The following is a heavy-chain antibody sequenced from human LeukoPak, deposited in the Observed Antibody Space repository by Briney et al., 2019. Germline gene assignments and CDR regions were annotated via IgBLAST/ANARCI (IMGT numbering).Heavy chain of an antibody. J-gene: IGHJ3*02. Sequence: ASVRVSCKASGYTFTSNGISWVRQAPGQGLEWMGWISANSGNTHYAQKFQGRVMLTTDTLTATAYMELRSLSSDDTAVYYCARDQRHAFDIWGQGTMVTVSS. CDR3: ARDQRHAFDI. CDR1: GYTFTSNG. V-gene: IGHV1-18*01. CDR2: ISANSGNT.